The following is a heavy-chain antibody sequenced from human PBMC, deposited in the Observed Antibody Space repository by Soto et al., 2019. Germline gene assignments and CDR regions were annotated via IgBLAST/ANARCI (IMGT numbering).Heavy chain of an antibody. Sequence: GGSLRLSCAASGFTFSSYWMSWVRQAPGKGLEWVANIKQDGSEKYYVDSVKGRFTISRDNAKNSLYLQMNSLRAEDTAVYYCARKINSDYGDPYFDYWGQGTLVTVS. CDR3: ARKINSDYGDPYFDY. D-gene: IGHD4-17*01. CDR1: GFTFSSYW. V-gene: IGHV3-7*05. J-gene: IGHJ4*02. CDR2: IKQDGSEK.